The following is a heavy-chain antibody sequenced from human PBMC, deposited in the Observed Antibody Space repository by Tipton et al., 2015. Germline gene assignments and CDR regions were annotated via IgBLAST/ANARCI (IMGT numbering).Heavy chain of an antibody. CDR3: ARAYYYDSSGYTLFDY. CDR1: GGSISSGGYY. Sequence: TLSLTCTVSGGSISSGGYYWYWIRQHPGKGLEWIGYIYYSGSTYYNPSLKSRVTISVDTSKNQFSLKLSSVTAADTAVYYCARAYYYDSSGYTLFDYWGQGTLVTVSS. CDR2: IYYSGST. J-gene: IGHJ4*02. D-gene: IGHD3-22*01. V-gene: IGHV4-31*03.